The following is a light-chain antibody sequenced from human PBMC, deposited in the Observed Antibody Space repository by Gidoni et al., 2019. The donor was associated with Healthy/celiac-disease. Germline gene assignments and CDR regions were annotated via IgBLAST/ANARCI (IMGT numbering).Light chain of an antibody. CDR1: QSVSSN. CDR3: QQYNNWPALT. Sequence: EIVMTQSLATLCVSPGERATLSCRASQSVSSNLAWYQQKPGQAPRLLIYGASTRATGIPARFSGSGSGTEFTLTISSLQSEDFAVYYCQQYNNWPALTFGGGTKVEIK. J-gene: IGKJ4*01. CDR2: GAS. V-gene: IGKV3-15*01.